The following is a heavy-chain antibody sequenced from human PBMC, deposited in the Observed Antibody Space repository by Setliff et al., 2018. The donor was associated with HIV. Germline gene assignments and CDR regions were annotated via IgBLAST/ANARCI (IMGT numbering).Heavy chain of an antibody. CDR3: AIGGPARVALLYWFDP. Sequence: ASVKGSCKASGYTFINYGSNGLRQAPGQGREWVGWINPYNGNTKYGKKFQGTVTMTRDTTPSTAYLELRHLRSDHTAVYFCAIGGPARVALLYWFDPWGQGTLVTVSS. J-gene: IGHJ5*02. V-gene: IGHV1-18*01. CDR2: INPYNGNT. CDR1: GYTFINYG. D-gene: IGHD2-21*01.